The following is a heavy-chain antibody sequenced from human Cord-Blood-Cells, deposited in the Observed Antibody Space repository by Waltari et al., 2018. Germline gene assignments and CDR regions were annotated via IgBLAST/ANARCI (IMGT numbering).Heavy chain of an antibody. V-gene: IGHV3-23*01. CDR1: GFTFSSYA. D-gene: IGHD3-22*01. Sequence: EVQLLESGGGLVQPGGSLRLSCAASGFTFSSYAMSWVRPAPGKGLEWVSAISGSGGSTYYADSVKGRFTISRDNSKNTLYLQMNSLRAEDTAVYYCAYASGYSTEYFQHWGQGTLVTVSS. CDR2: ISGSGGST. CDR3: AYASGYSTEYFQH. J-gene: IGHJ1*01.